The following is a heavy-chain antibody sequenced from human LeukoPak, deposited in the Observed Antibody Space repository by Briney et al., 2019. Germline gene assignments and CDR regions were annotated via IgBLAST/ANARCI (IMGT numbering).Heavy chain of an antibody. CDR2: IIPIFGTA. V-gene: IGHV1-69*01. D-gene: IGHD3-10*01. CDR3: ARSTMVWGVLKGPLDY. Sequence: SVTVSCKASGRIFSSNAISWVRQAPGQGLERMGGIIPIFGTANYAQKFQGRVTITADESTRTAYMELSSLRSEDTAGYYCARSTMVWGVLKGPLDYWGQGTLVTVSS. CDR1: GRIFSSNA. J-gene: IGHJ4*02.